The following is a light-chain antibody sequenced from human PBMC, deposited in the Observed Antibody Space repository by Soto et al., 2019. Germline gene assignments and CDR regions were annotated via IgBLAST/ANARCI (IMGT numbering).Light chain of an antibody. V-gene: IGKV1-12*01. Sequence: DIQMTQSPSSVSASVGDRVTITCRASQGIRRWLAWYQQKPGKAPKLLIYGTSSLQSGVPSRFSGSGSGTDFTFTISSLQPEDFGIYYCQQGSSFPWTFGQGTKVDIK. CDR3: QQGSSFPWT. J-gene: IGKJ1*01. CDR1: QGIRRW. CDR2: GTS.